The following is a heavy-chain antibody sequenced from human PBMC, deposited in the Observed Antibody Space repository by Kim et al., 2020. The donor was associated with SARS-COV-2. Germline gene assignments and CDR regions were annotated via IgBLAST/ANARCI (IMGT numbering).Heavy chain of an antibody. D-gene: IGHD6-19*01. Sequence: GESLKISCKGSGYSFTSYWIGWVRQMPGKGLEWMGIIYPGDSDTRYSPSFQGQVTISADKSISTAYLQWSSLKASDTAMYYCARTTDRRSSGWYKLFDYWGQGTLVTVSS. V-gene: IGHV5-51*01. CDR2: IYPGDSDT. J-gene: IGHJ4*02. CDR1: GYSFTSYW. CDR3: ARTTDRRSSGWYKLFDY.